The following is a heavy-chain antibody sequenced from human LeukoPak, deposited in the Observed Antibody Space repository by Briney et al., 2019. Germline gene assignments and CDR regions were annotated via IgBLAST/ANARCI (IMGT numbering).Heavy chain of an antibody. CDR3: ARDSAYHGHDY. J-gene: IGHJ4*02. CDR1: GFTFSSYS. D-gene: IGHD2-2*01. Sequence: GGSLRLSCVVSGFTFSSYSMNWVRQAPGKGLEWISYISSSSTTIYYADSVKGRFTISRDNAKNSLYLQMNSLRAEDTAVYYCARDSAYHGHDYWGQGTLVTVSS. CDR2: ISSSSTTI. V-gene: IGHV3-48*01.